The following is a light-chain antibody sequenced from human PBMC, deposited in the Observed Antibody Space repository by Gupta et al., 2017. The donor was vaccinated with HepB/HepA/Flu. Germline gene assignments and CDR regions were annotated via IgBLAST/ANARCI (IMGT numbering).Light chain of an antibody. CDR3: RQQNSSPIT. J-gene: IGKJ5*01. Sequence: DIQMTQSPSSLSASVGDRVTITCRASQGIRDDLSWYQQKPGRAPKRLIYSASRVQNGVPSRFSGSGSGTEFTLTISSLQPEDSAIYYCRQQNSSPITFGQGTQVDI. CDR2: SAS. V-gene: IGKV1-17*01. CDR1: QGIRDD.